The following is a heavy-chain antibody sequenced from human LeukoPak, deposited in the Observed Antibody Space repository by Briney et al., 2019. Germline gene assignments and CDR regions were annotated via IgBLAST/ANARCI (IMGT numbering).Heavy chain of an antibody. CDR3: ARDYRDVLLWFGELSK. V-gene: IGHV1-18*01. D-gene: IGHD3-10*01. CDR1: GYTFTSYG. Sequence: GASVKVSCKASGYTFTSYGISWVRQAPGQGLEWMGWISGYNGKTNYAQKLQGRVTMITDTSTSTAYMELRSLRSDDTAVYYCARDYRDVLLWFGELSKWGQGTLVTVSS. CDR2: ISGYNGKT. J-gene: IGHJ4*02.